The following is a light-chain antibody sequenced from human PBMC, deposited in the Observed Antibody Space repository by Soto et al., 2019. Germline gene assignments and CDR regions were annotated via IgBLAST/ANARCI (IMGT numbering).Light chain of an antibody. V-gene: IGKV3-11*01. CDR2: DTS. CDR3: HQRKSWPRT. CDR1: QTVSSK. Sequence: EIVLTQSPATLSSSPGERATLSCRASQTVSSKLDWYQHKPGQAPRLLIYDTSNRATGIPARFSGSGSGTDFTLTISSLEPEDFAVYYCHQRKSWPRTFGQGTKVEIK. J-gene: IGKJ1*01.